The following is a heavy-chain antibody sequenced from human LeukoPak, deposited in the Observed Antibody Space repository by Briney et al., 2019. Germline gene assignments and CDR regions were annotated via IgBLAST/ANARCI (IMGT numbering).Heavy chain of an antibody. J-gene: IGHJ4*02. CDR3: AKPFFPLIAAAGAFDY. CDR2: IRYDGSDK. V-gene: IGHV3-30*02. D-gene: IGHD6-13*01. CDR1: GFTFSSYG. Sequence: GGSLRLSCAASGFTFSSYGLHWVRQAPGKGLEWVAFIRYDGSDKYYADSVKGRFTISRDNSKNTLYLQMNSMRAEDTAVYCCAKPFFPLIAAAGAFDYWGQGTLVTVSS.